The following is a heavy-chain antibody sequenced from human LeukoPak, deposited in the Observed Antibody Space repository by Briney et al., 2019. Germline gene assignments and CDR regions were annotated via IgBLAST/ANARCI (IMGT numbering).Heavy chain of an antibody. V-gene: IGHV3-48*02. CDR1: GFTFNTYA. J-gene: IGHJ4*02. Sequence: SGGSLRLSCAASGFTFNTYAMSWVRQAPGKGLEWVSYISSSISTVYYADSVRGRFTISRDNAKNSLFLQMNSLRDEDTAVYYCARGCSPGTCSPFDYWGQGTLVTVSS. D-gene: IGHD2-15*01. CDR2: ISSSISTV. CDR3: ARGCSPGTCSPFDY.